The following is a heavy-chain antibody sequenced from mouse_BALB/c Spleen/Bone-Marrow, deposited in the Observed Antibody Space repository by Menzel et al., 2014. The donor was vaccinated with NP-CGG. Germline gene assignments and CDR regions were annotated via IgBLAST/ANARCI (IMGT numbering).Heavy chain of an antibody. V-gene: IGHV1-20*02. D-gene: IGHD2-4*01. CDR3: ARIYDYDRGAWFAY. J-gene: IGHJ3*01. CDR2: INPYNGDT. CDR1: GYSFTGYF. Sequence: EVQLQQSGPELVKPGAPVKISCKASGYSFTGYFMNWVMQSHGKSLEWIGRINPYNGDTFYNQKFKGKATLTVDKSSNTAHMELRSLASEDSAVYYCARIYDYDRGAWFAYWGQGTLVTVSA.